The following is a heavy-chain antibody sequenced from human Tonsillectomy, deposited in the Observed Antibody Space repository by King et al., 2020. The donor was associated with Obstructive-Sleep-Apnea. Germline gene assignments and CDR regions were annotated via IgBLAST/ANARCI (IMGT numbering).Heavy chain of an antibody. CDR2: IHYSGST. Sequence: QVQLQESGPGLVKPSETLSLTCTVSGGSITNYYWSWIRHPPGKRLEWLGYIHYSGSTHYNPSLTSAFTISVDTSKNQFSLILTSVSAADTAIYYCARMLPAAMGAFDFWGQGTMVTVSS. CDR3: ARMLPAAMGAFDF. CDR1: GGSITNYY. D-gene: IGHD2-2*01. J-gene: IGHJ3*01. V-gene: IGHV4-59*01.